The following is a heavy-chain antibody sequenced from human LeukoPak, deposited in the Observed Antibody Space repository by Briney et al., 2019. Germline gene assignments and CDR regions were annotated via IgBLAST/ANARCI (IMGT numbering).Heavy chain of an antibody. D-gene: IGHD6-13*01. J-gene: IGHJ4*02. V-gene: IGHV3-7*01. Sequence: GGSLRLSCAASGFTFSTKWMTWVRQAPGKGLEWVANIKQDGSEKFYVDSVRGRFTISRDNAKNSLYLQMNSLRAEDMAVYYCARGGSTSSWFWNDWGQGTLVTVSS. CDR3: ARGGSTSSWFWND. CDR1: GFTFSTKW. CDR2: IKQDGSEK.